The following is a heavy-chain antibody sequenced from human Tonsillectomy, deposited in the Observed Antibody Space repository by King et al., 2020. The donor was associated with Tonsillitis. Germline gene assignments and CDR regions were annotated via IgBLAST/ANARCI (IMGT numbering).Heavy chain of an antibody. J-gene: IGHJ3*02. CDR2: IRYDGSNK. CDR1: GFTFSNYG. D-gene: IGHD3-16*02. Sequence: VQLVESGGGVAQPGGSLRLSCAASGFTFSNYGIHWVRQAPGKGLEWVAFIRYDGSNKYYADSVKGRFTIYRDNSKNTLYLQMNSLRAEDTAVYYCAKVMITFGGVIASDAFDIWGQGTMVTVSS. V-gene: IGHV3-30*02. CDR3: AKVMITFGGVIASDAFDI.